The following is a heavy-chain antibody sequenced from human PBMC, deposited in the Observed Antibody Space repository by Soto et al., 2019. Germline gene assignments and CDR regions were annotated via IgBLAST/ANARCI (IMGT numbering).Heavy chain of an antibody. Sequence: QVQLVQSGAEVKKPGASVKVSCKASGYTFTSYGISWVRQAPGQGLEWMGWISAYNGNTNYAQKLQGRGTMTTDTSMGTAYMELRSLRSGDTAVYYCARDGYYDSSGYRSDFDHWGQGTLVTVSS. J-gene: IGHJ4*02. CDR1: GYTFTSYG. V-gene: IGHV1-18*01. CDR2: ISAYNGNT. D-gene: IGHD3-22*01. CDR3: ARDGYYDSSGYRSDFDH.